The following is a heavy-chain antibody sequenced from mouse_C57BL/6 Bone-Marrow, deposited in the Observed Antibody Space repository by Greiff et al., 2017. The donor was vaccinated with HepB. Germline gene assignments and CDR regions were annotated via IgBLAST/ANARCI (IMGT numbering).Heavy chain of an antibody. V-gene: IGHV2-9*01. D-gene: IGHD6-2*01. CDR1: GFSFTSYG. Sequence: VKPQESGPGLVAPSPSLSITCTVPGFSFTSYGVDWVRQPPGKGLEWLGVIWGGGSTNYNSALMSRLSISKDNSKSQVFLKMNSLQTDDTAMYYCAKISGAWFAYWGQGTLVTVSA. J-gene: IGHJ3*01. CDR3: AKISGAWFAY. CDR2: IWGGGST.